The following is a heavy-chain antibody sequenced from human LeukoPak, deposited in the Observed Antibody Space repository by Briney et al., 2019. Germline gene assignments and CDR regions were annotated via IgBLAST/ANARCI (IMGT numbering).Heavy chain of an antibody. V-gene: IGHV4-39*07. CDR1: SGSISTSNYY. D-gene: IGHD3-9*01. CDR2: IFYSGST. Sequence: SETLSLTCTVSSGSISTSNYYWGWVRQPPGKALEWIGNIFYSGSTYYSPSLKSRVTISLDTSKDQFSLKLSSVTAADTAVYYCARVNYDILTGLMVLDYWGQGTLVTVSS. CDR3: ARVNYDILTGLMVLDY. J-gene: IGHJ4*02.